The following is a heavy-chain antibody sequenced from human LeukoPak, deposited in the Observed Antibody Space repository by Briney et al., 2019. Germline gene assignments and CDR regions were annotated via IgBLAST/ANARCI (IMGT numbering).Heavy chain of an antibody. Sequence: PSETLSLTCTVSGGSIDSYYWSWIRQPPGKGLEWIGYIYYTGSTEYHPSLKSRVTISLDTSKNQFSLKLTSVTAADTAVYYCSRVYQSAEYYFDYWGQGNLVSVSS. CDR1: GGSIDSYY. CDR2: IYYTGST. CDR3: SRVYQSAEYYFDY. J-gene: IGHJ4*02. V-gene: IGHV4-59*01. D-gene: IGHD2-2*01.